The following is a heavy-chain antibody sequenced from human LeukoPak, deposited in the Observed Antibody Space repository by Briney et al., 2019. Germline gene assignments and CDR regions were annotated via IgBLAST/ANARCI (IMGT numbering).Heavy chain of an antibody. CDR1: GFTFSNYA. CDR3: ASRFEWLSSFDY. J-gene: IGHJ4*02. V-gene: IGHV3-30*03. Sequence: GGSLRLSCAASGFTFSNYAMHWVRQAPGKGLEWVSLISHDGSSEYYGDSMKGRFTISRDNSRNTFYLQMNSLRAEDTAVYYCASRFEWLSSFDYWGQGTMVTVSS. D-gene: IGHD3-3*01. CDR2: ISHDGSSE.